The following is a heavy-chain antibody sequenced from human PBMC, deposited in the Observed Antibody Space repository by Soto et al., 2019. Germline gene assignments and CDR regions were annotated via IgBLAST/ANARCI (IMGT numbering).Heavy chain of an antibody. CDR1: GYSFTSYW. D-gene: IGHD6-19*01. Sequence: GESLKISCKGSGYSFTSYWIGWVRQMPGKGLEWMGIISPGDSDTRYSPSFQGQVTISADKSISTAYLQWSSLKASDTAMYYCATQSSVAGPTYPYYGVDVRGQGITVSLSS. J-gene: IGHJ6*02. V-gene: IGHV5-51*01. CDR3: ATQSSVAGPTYPYYGVDV. CDR2: ISPGDSDT.